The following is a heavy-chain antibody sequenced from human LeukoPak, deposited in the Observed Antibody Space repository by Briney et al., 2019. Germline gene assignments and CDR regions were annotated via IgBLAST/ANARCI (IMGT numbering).Heavy chain of an antibody. CDR2: ISGSGATT. CDR1: GFTFTSHA. CDR3: AADFDY. J-gene: IGHJ4*02. Sequence: PGGSLRLSCAASGFTFTSHAMSWVCQAPGKGLEWVSVISGSGATTYYADSVKGRFTISRDNSRNTLYLQMNSLRAEDTAVYYCAADFDYWGQGTLVTVSS. V-gene: IGHV3-23*01.